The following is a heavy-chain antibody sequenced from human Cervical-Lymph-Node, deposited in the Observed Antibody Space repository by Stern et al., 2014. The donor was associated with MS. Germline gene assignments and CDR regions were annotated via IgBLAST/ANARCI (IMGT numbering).Heavy chain of an antibody. CDR2: IIPIFGTA. D-gene: IGHD1-26*01. CDR3: ARMVGATNFDY. CDR1: GGTFSSYA. V-gene: IGHV1-69*01. J-gene: IGHJ4*02. Sequence: VQLVESGAEVKKPGSSVKVSCKASGGTFSSYAISWVRQAPGQGLEWMGGIIPIFGTANYEQKFQGRVTITPDQSTTPGYFELGSLRSEDTAVYYCARMVGATNFDYWGQGTLVTVSS.